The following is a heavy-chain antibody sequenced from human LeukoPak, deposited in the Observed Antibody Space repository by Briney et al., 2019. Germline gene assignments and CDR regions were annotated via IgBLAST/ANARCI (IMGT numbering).Heavy chain of an antibody. Sequence: SQTLSLTCTVSGGSISSGSYYWSWIRQPAGKGLEWIGRLHTSGSTNYNPSLQSRVTISVDTSKNQFSLKLSSVTAADTAVYYCAREPLYCSSTSCYSINWFDPWGQGTLVTVSS. CDR1: GGSISSGSYY. V-gene: IGHV4-61*02. CDR2: LHTSGST. J-gene: IGHJ5*02. D-gene: IGHD2-2*01. CDR3: AREPLYCSSTSCYSINWFDP.